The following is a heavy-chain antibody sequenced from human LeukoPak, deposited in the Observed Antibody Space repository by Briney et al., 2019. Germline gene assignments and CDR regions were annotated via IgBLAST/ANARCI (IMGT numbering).Heavy chain of an antibody. V-gene: IGHV3-53*01. J-gene: IGHJ4*02. Sequence: HPGGSLRLSCAVSGLTVNNNYVNWVPQAPGKGLEWVSVIHNTVRIHYADSVNGRFTISSDTSKNTVYLQMNGLRAEDAAVYYCILTTVATSIEYWGPGTLVTVSP. CDR3: ILTTVATSIEY. D-gene: IGHD4-23*01. CDR1: GLTVNNNY. CDR2: IHNTVRI.